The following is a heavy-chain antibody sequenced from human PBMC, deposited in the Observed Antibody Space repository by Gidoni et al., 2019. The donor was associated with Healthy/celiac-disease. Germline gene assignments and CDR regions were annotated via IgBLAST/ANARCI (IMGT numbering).Heavy chain of an antibody. CDR3: ARDQDSTYYYDTNRGAFDI. Sequence: EVHLVESGGGLVQPGGSLRLSCSASGFTFSSYSMNWVRQAPGKGLEWVSYISSSSSTIYYADSVKGRFTISRDNAKNSLYLQMNSLRAEDTAVYYCARDQDSTYYYDTNRGAFDIWGQGTMVTVSS. CDR2: ISSSSSTI. J-gene: IGHJ3*02. CDR1: GFTFSSYS. D-gene: IGHD3-22*01. V-gene: IGHV3-48*04.